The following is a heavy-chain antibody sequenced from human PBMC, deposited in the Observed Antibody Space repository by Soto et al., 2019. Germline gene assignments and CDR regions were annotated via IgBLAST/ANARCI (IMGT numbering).Heavy chain of an antibody. V-gene: IGHV1-18*01. Sequence: GASVKVSCKASGYSFTTYGISWVRQAPGQGLEWMGWISGYNGDTNNAQKIQDRVTMTIDRSTTTTYLELRSLTSDDTAVYYCAKNGHPPYYYYGMDVWGQGTTVTVSS. J-gene: IGHJ6*02. CDR2: ISGYNGDT. CDR1: GYSFTTYG. CDR3: AKNGHPPYYYYGMDV. D-gene: IGHD2-8*01.